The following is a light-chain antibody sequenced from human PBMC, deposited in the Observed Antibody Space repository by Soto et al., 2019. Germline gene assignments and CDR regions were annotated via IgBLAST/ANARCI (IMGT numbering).Light chain of an antibody. J-gene: IGLJ1*01. CDR2: GNS. V-gene: IGLV1-40*01. Sequence: QSALAQPPSVCGAPGQRVTISCTGSSSNIGAGYDVHWYQQLPGTAPKLLIYGNSNRPSGVPDRFSGSKSGTSASLAITGLQAEDEAEEYRPSSDSSLSGSPWVVGTGTKVTLL. CDR1: SSNIGAGYD. CDR3: PSSDSSLSGSPWV.